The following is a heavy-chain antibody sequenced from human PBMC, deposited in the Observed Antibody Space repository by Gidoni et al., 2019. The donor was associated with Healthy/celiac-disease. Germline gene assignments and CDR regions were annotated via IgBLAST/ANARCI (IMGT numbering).Heavy chain of an antibody. Sequence: QLQLQESGPGLVKPSETLSLTCTVSGGSISSSRYYWGWLRQPPGKGLEWIGSINYSGTPYYSPSLKRRLTISVDTSKNQFPLKLSPVTASVTAVYYGASQIRDFWSYYYVPSFSYYFDYWGQGTLVTVSS. J-gene: IGHJ4*02. CDR2: INYSGTP. D-gene: IGHD3-3*01. CDR3: ASQIRDFWSYYYVPSFSYYFDY. V-gene: IGHV4-39*01. CDR1: GGSISSSRYY.